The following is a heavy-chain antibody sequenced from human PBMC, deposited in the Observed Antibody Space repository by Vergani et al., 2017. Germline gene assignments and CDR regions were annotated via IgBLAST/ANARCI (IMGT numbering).Heavy chain of an antibody. Sequence: QLVESGGRLVQPGGSLRLSCAASGSTVSGNYMTWVRQVPGKGLEWVSHIYSGDETYYADSVKGRVTIPRDTSKNTLHLQINNLRVEDTAVYYCARGNYYGSGTYVDPWGQGTLVTVSS. D-gene: IGHD3-10*01. CDR1: GSTVSGNY. CDR2: IYSGDET. CDR3: ARGNYYGSGTYVDP. J-gene: IGHJ5*02. V-gene: IGHV3-66*02.